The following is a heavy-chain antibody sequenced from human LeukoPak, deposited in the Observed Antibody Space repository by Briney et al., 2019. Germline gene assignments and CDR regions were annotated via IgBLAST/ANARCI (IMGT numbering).Heavy chain of an antibody. V-gene: IGHV1-8*01. Sequence: ASVKVSCKASGYIFTGYDIEWVRQATGQGVEWMGWMNPNSGNTGYAQKFQGRVTMTRNTSISTAYMELSSLRSEDTAVYYCARGPNSQGFDIWGQGTMVTVSS. CDR1: GYIFTGYD. CDR3: ARGPNSQGFDI. J-gene: IGHJ3*02. CDR2: MNPNSGNT. D-gene: IGHD4-23*01.